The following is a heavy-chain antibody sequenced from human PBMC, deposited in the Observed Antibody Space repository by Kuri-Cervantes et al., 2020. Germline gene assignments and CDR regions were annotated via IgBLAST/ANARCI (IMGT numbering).Heavy chain of an antibody. CDR3: ARIRVGGPRAIDY. Sequence: LSLTCAASGFTVSSNYMSWVRQAPGRGLEWVSIIYSGDTYYTDSVKGRFTISRDDSMNTLYLQMSSLRAEDTAVYYCARIRVGGPRAIDYWGQGTLVTVSS. CDR2: IYSGDT. D-gene: IGHD1-26*01. J-gene: IGHJ4*02. CDR1: GFTVSSNY. V-gene: IGHV3-53*01.